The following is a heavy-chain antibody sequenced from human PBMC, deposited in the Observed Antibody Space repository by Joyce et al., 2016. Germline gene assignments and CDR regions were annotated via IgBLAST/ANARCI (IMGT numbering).Heavy chain of an antibody. CDR1: GYSFSDSY. V-gene: IGHV1-2*06. Sequence: QVNLVQSGAEVKKPGASVKVSCKASGYSFSDSYIHWVRQAPGQGLQGRGRINPDTGDTIYAQKFQGRVTLTRDTFISTVYMEVSRLRSDDTAVYFCARGPMPPYAFDVWGQGTLVTVST. J-gene: IGHJ3*01. D-gene: IGHD2-2*01. CDR2: INPDTGDT. CDR3: ARGPMPPYAFDV.